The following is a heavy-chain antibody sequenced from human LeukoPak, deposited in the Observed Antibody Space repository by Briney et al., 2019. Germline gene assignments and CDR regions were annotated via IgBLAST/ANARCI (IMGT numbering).Heavy chain of an antibody. CDR1: GYSFTNYW. CDR2: IYPGDSDT. CDR3: ARSRDYYDSSGSYYFDY. J-gene: IGHJ4*02. D-gene: IGHD3-22*01. V-gene: IGHV5-51*01. Sequence: GESLKISCEGSGYSFTNYWIGWVRQMPGKGLEWMGIIYPGDSDTRYSPSFQGQVTISADKSISTAYLQWSGLKASDTAMYYCARSRDYYDSSGSYYFDYWGQGTLVTVSS.